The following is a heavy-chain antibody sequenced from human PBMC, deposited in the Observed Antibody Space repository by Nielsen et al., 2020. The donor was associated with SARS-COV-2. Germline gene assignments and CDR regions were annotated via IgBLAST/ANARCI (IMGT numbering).Heavy chain of an antibody. CDR2: LSGRGGT. J-gene: IGHJ6*02. CDR3: AKWTHVDFYYYGMDV. D-gene: IGHD3/OR15-3a*01. Sequence: GESLKISCRASGFSFSGYAMSWVRQAPGKGLEWVSALSGRGGTHYADSVEGRFTISRDNSKNTLYLQMNSLRADDTAVYYCAKWTHVDFYYYGMDVWGQGTSVTVSS. CDR1: GFSFSGYA. V-gene: IGHV3-23*01.